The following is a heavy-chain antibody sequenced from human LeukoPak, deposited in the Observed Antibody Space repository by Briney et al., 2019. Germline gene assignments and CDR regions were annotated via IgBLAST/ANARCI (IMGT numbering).Heavy chain of an antibody. D-gene: IGHD6-13*01. V-gene: IGHV3-23*01. CDR3: AKSTGYSTTGRDFDS. J-gene: IGHJ4*02. Sequence: GGSLRLSCAASGFTFSSYAMSWVRQTPGKGLEWVSDISGGGATTFYADSVKGRFTISRDNSKNTLYLQLSSLRAEDTAVYYCAKSTGYSTTGRDFDSWGRGTLVTVSS. CDR2: ISGGGATT. CDR1: GFTFSSYA.